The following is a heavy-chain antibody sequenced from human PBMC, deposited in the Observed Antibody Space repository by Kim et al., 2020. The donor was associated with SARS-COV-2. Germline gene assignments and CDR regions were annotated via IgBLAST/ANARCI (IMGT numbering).Heavy chain of an antibody. J-gene: IGHJ4*02. V-gene: IGHV3-53*01. CDR1: GFTVSSNY. CDR3: ARGRADIVATIDY. D-gene: IGHD5-12*01. CDR2: IYSGGST. Sequence: GGSLRLSCAASGFTVSSNYMSWVRQAPGKGLEWVSVIYSGGSTYYADSVKGRFTISRDNSKNTLYLQMNSLRAEDTAVYYCARGRADIVATIDYWGQGTLVTVSS.